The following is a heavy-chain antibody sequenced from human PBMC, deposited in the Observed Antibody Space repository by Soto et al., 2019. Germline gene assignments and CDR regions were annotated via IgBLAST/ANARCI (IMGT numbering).Heavy chain of an antibody. J-gene: IGHJ3*02. CDR1: GYRVTGLW. Sequence: PGEALTISCQGSGYRVTGLWLNWVRQSPGKGLEWVGRIDPNDSFINYSPPFEGHVTISADKSISTAYLQWTRLQAADTAIYYCARPASGGSRDAFDIWGQGTMVTVSS. CDR2: IDPNDSFI. V-gene: IGHV5-10-1*01. CDR3: ARPASGGSRDAFDI. D-gene: IGHD2-15*01.